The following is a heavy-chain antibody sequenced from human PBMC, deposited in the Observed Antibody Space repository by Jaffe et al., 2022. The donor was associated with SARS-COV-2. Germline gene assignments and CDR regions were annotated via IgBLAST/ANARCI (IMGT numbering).Heavy chain of an antibody. D-gene: IGHD6-6*01. CDR2: ISGSGDNT. Sequence: EVQLLESGGGWVQPGGSLRLSCAASGFTFKTYAMIWVRQAPGKGLDWVSTISGSGDNTYYADSVRGRFTISRDNSKNTVHLQMNSLRVEDTAIYYCAKAYSISSGDWFDPWGQGNLVTVSA. CDR1: GFTFKTYA. J-gene: IGHJ5*02. CDR3: AKAYSISSGDWFDP. V-gene: IGHV3-23*01.